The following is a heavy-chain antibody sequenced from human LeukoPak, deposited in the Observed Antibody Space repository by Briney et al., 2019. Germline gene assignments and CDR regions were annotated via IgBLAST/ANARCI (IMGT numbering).Heavy chain of an antibody. CDR2: IYSGGNT. Sequence: GGSLRLSCAASGFIVSTNSMSWVRQAPGKGLEWVSVIYSGGNTYYADSVKGRFTISRDTSKSTLYLQMSSLRAEDTAVYYCALHYDSSGYFARNFDYWGQGTLVAVSS. D-gene: IGHD3-22*01. V-gene: IGHV3-53*01. CDR3: ALHYDSSGYFARNFDY. CDR1: GFIVSTNS. J-gene: IGHJ4*02.